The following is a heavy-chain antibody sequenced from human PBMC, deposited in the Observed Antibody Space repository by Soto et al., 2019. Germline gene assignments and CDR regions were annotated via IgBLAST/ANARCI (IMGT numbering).Heavy chain of an antibody. CDR2: IKQDGSEK. D-gene: IGHD2-2*01. CDR3: AREKGRDIVVVPAARPIDY. Sequence: GGSLRLSCAASGFTFSSYWMSWVRQAPGKGLEWVANIKQDGSEKYYVDSVKGRFTISRDNAKNSLYLQMNSLRAEDTAVYYCAREKGRDIVVVPAARPIDYWGQGTLVTSPQ. J-gene: IGHJ4*02. CDR1: GFTFSSYW. V-gene: IGHV3-7*03.